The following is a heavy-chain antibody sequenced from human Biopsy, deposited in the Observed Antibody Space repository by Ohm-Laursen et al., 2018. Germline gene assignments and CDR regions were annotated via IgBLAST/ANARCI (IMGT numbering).Heavy chain of an antibody. J-gene: IGHJ4*02. V-gene: IGHV4-34*01. CDR2: ISHTGST. CDR3: VRGGSGSFPFDY. CDR1: NVSFSSFY. Sequence: TLSLTCAVYNVSFSSFYWSWIRQPPGKGLEWIGEISHTGSTNYNPPLKSRVFMSVDTSRSQFSLKLSSVTAADTAVYYCVRGGSGSFPFDYWGPGTLVTVSS. D-gene: IGHD3-10*01.